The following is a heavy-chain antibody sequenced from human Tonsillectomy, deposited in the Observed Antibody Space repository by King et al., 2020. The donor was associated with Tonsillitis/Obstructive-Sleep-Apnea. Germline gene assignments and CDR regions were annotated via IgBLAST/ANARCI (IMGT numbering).Heavy chain of an antibody. D-gene: IGHD3-22*01. Sequence: VQLEESGGGLVQPGKSLRLSCAASGFTFSSYWMTWVRQAPGKGLEWVANINQDGTEKYYVDSVKGRFIISRDNAKNSLYLQMNSLRAEDTAMYYCARDMVTTIVLVPFDIWGQGTMVAVSS. J-gene: IGHJ3*02. V-gene: IGHV3-7*01. CDR1: GFTFSSYW. CDR3: ARDMVTTIVLVPFDI. CDR2: INQDGTEK.